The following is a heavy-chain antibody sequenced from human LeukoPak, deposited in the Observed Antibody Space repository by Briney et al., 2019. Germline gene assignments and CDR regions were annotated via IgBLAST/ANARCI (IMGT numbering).Heavy chain of an antibody. Sequence: GGSLRLSCAASGFTFSSYAMHWVRQAPGKGLEWVAVISYDGSNKYYADSVKGRFTISRDNSKNTLYLQMNSLRAEDTAVYYCARDGISSRYSYYYGMDVWGQGTTVTVSS. V-gene: IGHV3-30*04. CDR2: ISYDGSNK. CDR1: GFTFSSYA. CDR3: ARDGISSRYSYYYGMDV. D-gene: IGHD6-13*01. J-gene: IGHJ6*02.